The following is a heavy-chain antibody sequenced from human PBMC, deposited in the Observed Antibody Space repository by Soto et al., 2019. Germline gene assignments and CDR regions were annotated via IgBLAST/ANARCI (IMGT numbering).Heavy chain of an antibody. Sequence: QVQLQESGPGLVKPSETLSLSCTVSGGSISSHYWSWIRQPPGKGLEWIGYINYSGSTNYNPSLKSRVTLSVDAAKNQFSLKLSSVTAADTAVYYCARDTHSDFDFWSGYYTAYWYFDLWVRGTLVTVSS. V-gene: IGHV4-59*11. CDR1: GGSISSHY. CDR3: ARDTHSDFDFWSGYYTAYWYFDL. D-gene: IGHD3-3*01. CDR2: INYSGST. J-gene: IGHJ2*01.